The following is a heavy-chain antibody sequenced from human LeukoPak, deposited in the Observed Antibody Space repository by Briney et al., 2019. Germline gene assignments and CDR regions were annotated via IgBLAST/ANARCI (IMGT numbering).Heavy chain of an antibody. V-gene: IGHV1-2*02. CDR2: INPNSGGT. Sequence: ASVKVSCKASGYTFTCYYMHWVRQAPGQGLEWMGWINPNSGGTNYAQKFQGRVTMTRDTSISTAYMELSRLRSDDTAVYYCARSPQLVVVPAAIDYWGQGTLVTVSS. CDR1: GYTFTCYY. CDR3: ARSPQLVVVPAAIDY. J-gene: IGHJ4*02. D-gene: IGHD2-2*01.